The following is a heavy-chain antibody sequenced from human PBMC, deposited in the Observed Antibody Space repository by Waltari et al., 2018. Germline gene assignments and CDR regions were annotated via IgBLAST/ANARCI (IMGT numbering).Heavy chain of an antibody. CDR2: IYYRGST. CDR1: GGSISSYS. CDR3: AREGIVVVPAPGYFDL. V-gene: IGHV4-59*01. Sequence: QVQLQESGPGLVKPSETLSLTCTVSGGSISSYSWSWIRQPPGKGLEWIGYIYYRGSTNYNPSLKSRVTIAVDTSKNQFSLKLSSVTAADTAVYYCAREGIVVVPAPGYFDLWGRGTLVTVSS. D-gene: IGHD2-2*01. J-gene: IGHJ2*01.